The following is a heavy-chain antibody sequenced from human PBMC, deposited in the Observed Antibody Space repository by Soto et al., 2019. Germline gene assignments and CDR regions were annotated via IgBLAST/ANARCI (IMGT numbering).Heavy chain of an antibody. CDR2: IYWDDDK. D-gene: IGHD1-26*01. CDR3: AHRRRSSYPADAFDI. CDR1: GFSLSTSGVG. J-gene: IGHJ3*02. V-gene: IGHV2-5*02. Sequence: QITLKESGPTLVKPTQTLTLTCTFSGFSLSTSGVGVGWIRQPPGKALEWLALIYWDDDKRYSPSLKSRLTNTKDTTKNQVVHTMTNMDPVDTATYYCAHRRRSSYPADAFDIWGQGTMVTDSS.